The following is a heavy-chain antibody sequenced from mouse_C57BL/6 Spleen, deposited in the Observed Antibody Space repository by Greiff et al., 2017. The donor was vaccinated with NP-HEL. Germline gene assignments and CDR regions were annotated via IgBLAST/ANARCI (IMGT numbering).Heavy chain of an antibody. CDR3: ARHEGSPKFITTVVEGAWFAY. CDR1: GYTFTEYT. V-gene: IGHV1-62-2*01. CDR2: FYPGSGSI. Sequence: QVHVKQSGAELVKPGASVKLSCKASGYTFTEYTIHWVKQRSGQGLEWIGWFYPGSGSIKYNEKFKDKATLTADTSSSTVYMELSRLTSEDSAVYFCARHEGSPKFITTVVEGAWFAYWGQGTLVTVSA. D-gene: IGHD1-1*01. J-gene: IGHJ3*01.